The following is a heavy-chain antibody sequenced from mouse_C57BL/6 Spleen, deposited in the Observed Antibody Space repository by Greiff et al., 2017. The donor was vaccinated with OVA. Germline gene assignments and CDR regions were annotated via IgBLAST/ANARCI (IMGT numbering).Heavy chain of an antibody. V-gene: IGHV5-17*01. CDR3: ARDWDFSYWYFDV. Sequence: EVKLMESGGGLVKPGGSLKLSCAASGFTFSDYGMHWVRQAPEKGLEWVAYISSGSSTIYYADTVKGRFTISRDNAKNTLFLQMTSLRSEDTAMYYCARDWDFSYWYFDVWGTGTTVTVSS. CDR1: GFTFSDYG. CDR2: ISSGSSTI. J-gene: IGHJ1*03. D-gene: IGHD4-1*01.